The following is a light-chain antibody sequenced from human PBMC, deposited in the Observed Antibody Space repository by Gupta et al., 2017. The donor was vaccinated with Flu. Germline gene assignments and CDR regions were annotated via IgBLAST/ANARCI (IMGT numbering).Light chain of an antibody. CDR2: RNN. CDR3: SAWDSSLSAWV. CDR1: SNNVGNQG. V-gene: IGLV10-54*04. J-gene: IGLJ3*02. Sequence: NSNNVGNQGAAWLQQHQCQPPKLLAYRNNNRPSGISERFSASRSGNTASLTITGLQPEDEADYDCSAWDSSLSAWVFGGGTKLTVL.